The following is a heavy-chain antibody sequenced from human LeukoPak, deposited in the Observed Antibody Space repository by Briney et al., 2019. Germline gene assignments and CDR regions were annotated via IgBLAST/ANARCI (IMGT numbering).Heavy chain of an antibody. Sequence: AASVKVSCKASGYTFSSYGISWVRQATGQGLEWKGWMNPNSGNTGYAQKFQGRVTITRNTSISTAYMELSSLRSEDTAVYYCARAQGGGDPFFDYWGQGTLVTVSS. CDR1: GYTFSSYG. V-gene: IGHV1-8*03. D-gene: IGHD2-21*01. CDR2: MNPNSGNT. J-gene: IGHJ4*02. CDR3: ARAQGGGDPFFDY.